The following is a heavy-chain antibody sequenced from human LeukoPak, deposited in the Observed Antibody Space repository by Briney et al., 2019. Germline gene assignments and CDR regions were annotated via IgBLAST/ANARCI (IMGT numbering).Heavy chain of an antibody. V-gene: IGHV1-18*01. J-gene: IGHJ6*02. Sequence: ASVKVSCKASGYTFTSYGISWVRQAPGQGLEWMGWISAYNGNTNYAQKLQGRVTMTTDTSTSTAYMELRSLRSDDTAVYYCARSGQQLVLGYYYGMDVWGQGTTVTVSS. CDR3: ARSGQQLVLGYYYGMDV. CDR2: ISAYNGNT. D-gene: IGHD6-13*01. CDR1: GYTFTSYG.